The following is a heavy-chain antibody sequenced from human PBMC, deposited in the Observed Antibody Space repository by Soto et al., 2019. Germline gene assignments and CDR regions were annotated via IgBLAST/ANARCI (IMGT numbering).Heavy chain of an antibody. J-gene: IGHJ4*02. CDR2: ISYDGSNK. D-gene: IGHD7-27*01. Sequence: GGSLRLSCAASGFTFSSYAMHWVRQAPGKGLEWVAVISYDGSNKYYADSVKGRFTISRDNSKNTLYLQMNSLRAEDTAVYYCARVGETGDFDYWGQGTLVTVSS. CDR1: GFTFSSYA. V-gene: IGHV3-30*04. CDR3: ARVGETGDFDY.